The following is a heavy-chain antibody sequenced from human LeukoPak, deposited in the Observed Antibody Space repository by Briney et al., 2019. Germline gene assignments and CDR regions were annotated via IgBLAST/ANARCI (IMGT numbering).Heavy chain of an antibody. J-gene: IGHJ5*02. D-gene: IGHD3-22*01. CDR2: VAPILGIA. Sequence: SVKVSCKASGGTFSSDAISWVRQAPGQRPEWMGKVAPILGIANYAPKFQGRVTLIADKSTNTAYMELSSLRSEDTAIYYCARETYFYDSSGFSYIDWFDPWGQGTLVTVSS. V-gene: IGHV1-69*04. CDR3: ARETYFYDSSGFSYIDWFDP. CDR1: GGTFSSDA.